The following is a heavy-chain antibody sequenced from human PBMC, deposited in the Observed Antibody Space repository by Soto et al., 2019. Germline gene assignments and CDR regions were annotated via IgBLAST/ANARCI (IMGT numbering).Heavy chain of an antibody. V-gene: IGHV1-18*01. CDR2: INAYNGDT. J-gene: IGHJ6*02. Sequence: QVQLVQSGAEVKKPGASVKVSCKASGYTFTSYGFSWVRQAPGQGLEWMGWINAYNGDTNYAQNLQGRVTMTTDTSTHTAYMELRGPRSDDTAVYYGARMGDVPYYYCGMEVCGQGTTVTVSS. CDR3: ARMGDVPYYYCGMEV. D-gene: IGHD3-16*01. CDR1: GYTFTSYG.